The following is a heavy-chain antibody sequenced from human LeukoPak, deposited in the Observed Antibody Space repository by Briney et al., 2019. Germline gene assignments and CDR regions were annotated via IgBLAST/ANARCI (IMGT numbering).Heavy chain of an antibody. Sequence: SETLPLTCTVSGGSISSYYWSWIRQPPGKGLEWIGYIYYSGSTNYNPSLKSRVTISVDTSKNQFSLKLSSVTAADTAVYYCARDTPGGFQHWGQGTLVTVSS. CDR1: GGSISSYY. D-gene: IGHD1-14*01. J-gene: IGHJ1*01. V-gene: IGHV4-59*01. CDR3: ARDTPGGFQH. CDR2: IYYSGST.